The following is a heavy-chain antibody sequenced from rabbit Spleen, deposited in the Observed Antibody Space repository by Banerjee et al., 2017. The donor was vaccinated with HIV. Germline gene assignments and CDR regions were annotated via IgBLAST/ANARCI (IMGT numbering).Heavy chain of an antibody. J-gene: IGHJ6*01. Sequence: QQQLEESGGGLVKPGGTLTLTCKASGIDFSSYYYMCWVRQAPGKGLEWIACIYTSSGSTWYATWAKGRFTCSKTSSTTVTLQMTSLTAADTATYFCARDAGTSFSTYGMDLWGPGTLVTVS. CDR3: ARDAGTSFSTYGMDL. CDR1: GIDFSSYYY. CDR2: IYTSSGST. D-gene: IGHD8-1*01. V-gene: IGHV1S43*01.